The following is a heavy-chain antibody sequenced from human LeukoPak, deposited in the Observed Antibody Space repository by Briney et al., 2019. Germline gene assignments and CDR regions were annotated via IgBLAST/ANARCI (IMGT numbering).Heavy chain of an antibody. D-gene: IGHD2-2*01. CDR3: ARFAPHVVPAAMNAFDV. CDR2: IYTSGST. Sequence: SETLSLTCTVSGGSISSGSYYWSWIRQPAGKGLEWIGRIYTSGSTNYNPSLKSRVTISVNTSKNQFSLKLSSVTAADTAVYYCARFAPHVVPAAMNAFDVWGQGTMVTVSS. CDR1: GGSISSGSYY. J-gene: IGHJ3*01. V-gene: IGHV4-61*02.